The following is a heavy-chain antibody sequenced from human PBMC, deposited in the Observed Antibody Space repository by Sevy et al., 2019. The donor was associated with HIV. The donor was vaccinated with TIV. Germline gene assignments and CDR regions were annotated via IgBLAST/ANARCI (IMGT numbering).Heavy chain of an antibody. J-gene: IGHJ5*02. D-gene: IGHD6-19*01. CDR2: ISGSGGGT. CDR1: GFTFSSYA. CDR3: AKGGGPIDTRGWYLWFDP. Sequence: GGSLRLSCAASGFTFSSYAMTWVRQAPGKGLEWVSTISGSGGGTYYTDSVKGRFTISRDNSKNTLFLQMNSLRVEDTAVYYCAKGGGPIDTRGWYLWFDPWGQGTLVTVSS. V-gene: IGHV3-23*01.